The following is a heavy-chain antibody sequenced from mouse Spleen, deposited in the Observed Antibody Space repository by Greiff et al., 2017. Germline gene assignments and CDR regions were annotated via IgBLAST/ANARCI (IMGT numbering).Heavy chain of an antibody. CDR3: ARDNGYYSWFAY. J-gene: IGHJ3*01. CDR1: GYSITSGYY. D-gene: IGHD2-3*01. CDR2: IGYDGSN. Sequence: VQLKESGPGLVKPSQSLSLTCSVTGYSITSGYYWNWIRQFPGNKLEWMGYIGYDGSNNYNPSLKNRISITRDTSKNQFFLKLKSVTTEDTATYYCARDNGYYSWFAYWGQGTLVTVSA. V-gene: IGHV3-6*01.